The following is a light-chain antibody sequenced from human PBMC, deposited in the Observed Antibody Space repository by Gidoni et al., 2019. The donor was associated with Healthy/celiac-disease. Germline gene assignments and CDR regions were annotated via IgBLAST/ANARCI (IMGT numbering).Light chain of an antibody. CDR1: SSNIGSNT. V-gene: IGLV1-44*01. J-gene: IGLJ2*01. Sequence: QSVLTQPPSASGTPGQRVTISCSGSSSNIGSNTVNWYQQLPGTAPKLLIYSNNQRPSGVPDRFSGSKSRTSASLAISGLQSEDEADYYCAAWDDSLKGVFGGGTKLTVL. CDR3: AAWDDSLKGV. CDR2: SNN.